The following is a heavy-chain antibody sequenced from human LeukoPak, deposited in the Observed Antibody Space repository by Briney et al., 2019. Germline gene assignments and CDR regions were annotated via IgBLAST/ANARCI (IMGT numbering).Heavy chain of an antibody. Sequence: RASVKVSCKASGYTFTDYYIHWVRQAPGQGLEWMGWINPNTDGAIYAQKFQGRVTMTRDTSISTAYMELSRLRSDDTAVYYCARVASTTRRHDAFDIWGQGTMVTVSS. V-gene: IGHV1-2*02. J-gene: IGHJ3*02. D-gene: IGHD1-1*01. CDR1: GYTFTDYY. CDR3: ARVASTTRRHDAFDI. CDR2: INPNTDGA.